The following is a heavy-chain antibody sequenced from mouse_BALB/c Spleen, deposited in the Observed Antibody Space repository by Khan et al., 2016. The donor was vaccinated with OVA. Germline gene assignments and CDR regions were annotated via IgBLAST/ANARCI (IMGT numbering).Heavy chain of an antibody. J-gene: IGHJ2*01. Sequence: LQQSGSELVRPGASVKLSCKASGYTFTSYWMHWVKQRPGQGLEWIGNIYPGSDSTNYDEKFKSKATLTVDTSSSTAYMQLSSLTSEDSAVYYCTRGEYDGDYWGQGTTLTVSS. D-gene: IGHD2-14*01. CDR2: IYPGSDST. CDR3: TRGEYDGDY. CDR1: GYTFTSYW. V-gene: IGHV1S22*01.